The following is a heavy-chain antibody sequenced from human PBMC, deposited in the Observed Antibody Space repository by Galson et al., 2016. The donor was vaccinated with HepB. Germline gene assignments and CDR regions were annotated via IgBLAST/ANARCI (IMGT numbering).Heavy chain of an antibody. V-gene: IGHV3-30*18. Sequence: SLRLSCAVSGFTFSNYGMHWVRQAPGKGLEWVAVISFHGSNKDYADSVKGRFTVSRDNSKNTLYLQMNSLTAGDTAVYYGAKDVELYDKNGYYKNYFGYWGQGTLVTVSS. CDR2: ISFHGSNK. D-gene: IGHD3-10*01. CDR3: AKDVELYDKNGYYKNYFGY. J-gene: IGHJ4*02. CDR1: GFTFSNYG.